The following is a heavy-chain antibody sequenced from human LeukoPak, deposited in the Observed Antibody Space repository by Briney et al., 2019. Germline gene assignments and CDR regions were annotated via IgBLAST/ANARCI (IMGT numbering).Heavy chain of an antibody. CDR3: AKPPPDSSSWLFDY. J-gene: IGHJ4*02. CDR1: GFTFSSYW. D-gene: IGHD6-13*01. CDR2: ISTDGSTT. V-gene: IGHV3-74*01. Sequence: GGSLRLSCAASGFTFSSYWMFWARQAPGKGLVWVSRISTDGSTTNYADSVKGRFTVSRDNAKNTLYLQMNSLRAEDTAVYYCAKPPPDSSSWLFDYWGQGTLVTVSS.